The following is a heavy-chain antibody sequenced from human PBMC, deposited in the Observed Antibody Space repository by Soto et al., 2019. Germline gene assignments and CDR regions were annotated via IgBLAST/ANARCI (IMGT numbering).Heavy chain of an antibody. Sequence: SDTLSLTCTVSGDSISITRYYWVWILHTPGRGLEWIGSIYFDRAAFYNPSLKSRVTLSVDTSRNQFSLNVNSVTAADTAIYYCARRGNNGGYLRSYDYWGQGSLVTVSS. V-gene: IGHV4-39*01. CDR3: ARRGNNGGYLRSYDY. D-gene: IGHD3-22*01. CDR2: IYFDRAA. J-gene: IGHJ4*02. CDR1: GDSISITRYY.